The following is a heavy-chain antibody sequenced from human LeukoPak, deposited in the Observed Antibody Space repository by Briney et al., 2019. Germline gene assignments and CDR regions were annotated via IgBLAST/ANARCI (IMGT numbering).Heavy chain of an antibody. CDR3: ARERDYVWGSYRPKVDY. CDR1: GYSISSGYY. J-gene: IGHJ4*02. CDR2: IYHSGST. Sequence: SEPLSLTCAVSGYSISSGYYWGWIRQAPGKGLEWIGSIYHSGSTYYNPSLKSRVTISVDTSKNQFFLKLSSVTAADTAVYYCARERDYVWGSYRPKVDYWGQGTLVTVSS. D-gene: IGHD3-16*02. V-gene: IGHV4-38-2*02.